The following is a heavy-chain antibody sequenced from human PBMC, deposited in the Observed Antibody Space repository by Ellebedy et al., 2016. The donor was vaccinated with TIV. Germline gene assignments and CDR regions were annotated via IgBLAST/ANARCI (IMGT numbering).Heavy chain of an antibody. Sequence: GESLKISCAASGFAFNYYWMSWVRQAPGKGLEWVANIKQDGSSQNYVDSMKGRFTISRDNAKNSLYLQMNSLRAEDTAVYYCAKLRLRDAFDIWGQGTMVTVSS. CDR3: AKLRLRDAFDI. D-gene: IGHD6-25*01. CDR1: GFAFNYYW. V-gene: IGHV3-7*03. CDR2: IKQDGSSQ. J-gene: IGHJ3*02.